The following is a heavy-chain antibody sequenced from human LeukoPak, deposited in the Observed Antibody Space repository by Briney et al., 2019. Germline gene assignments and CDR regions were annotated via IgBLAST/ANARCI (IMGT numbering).Heavy chain of an antibody. CDR1: GGTFSSYA. Sequence: PVTVSFTASGGTFSSYAISWVRQAPGQGLEWMGRIIPILGIANYAQKFQGRVTITADKSTSTAYMELSSLRSEDTAVYYCARDRDIVATIIDYWGQGTLVTVSS. CDR3: ARDRDIVATIIDY. J-gene: IGHJ4*02. D-gene: IGHD5-12*01. V-gene: IGHV1-69*04. CDR2: IIPILGIA.